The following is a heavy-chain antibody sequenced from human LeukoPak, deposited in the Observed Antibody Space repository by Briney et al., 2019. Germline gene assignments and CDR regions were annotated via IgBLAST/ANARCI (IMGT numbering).Heavy chain of an antibody. CDR1: GYTFTSYG. Sequence: ASVTVSCKASGYTFTSYGISWVRQATGQGLEWMGWMNPNSGNTGYAQKFQGRVTITRNTSISTAYMELSSLRSEDTAVYYCARVGLRKDWFDPWGQGTLVTVSS. V-gene: IGHV1-8*03. CDR3: ARVGLRKDWFDP. D-gene: IGHD4-17*01. CDR2: MNPNSGNT. J-gene: IGHJ5*02.